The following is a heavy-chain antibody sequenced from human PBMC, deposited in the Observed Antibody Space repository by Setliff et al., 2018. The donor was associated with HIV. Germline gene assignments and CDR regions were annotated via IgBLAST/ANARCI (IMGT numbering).Heavy chain of an antibody. CDR2: IYHAGNT. V-gene: IGHV4-38-2*02. Sequence: PSETLSLTCTVSGYSISSGYYWGFIRQPPGKGLEWIGHIYHAGNTYYNPSLKSRVTISVDTSKNQISLRLNSLTAADTAVYYCARGTTLNVVPDAFDIWGQGTMVTVSS. CDR1: GYSISSGYY. CDR3: ARGTTLNVVPDAFDI. J-gene: IGHJ3*02. D-gene: IGHD4-17*01.